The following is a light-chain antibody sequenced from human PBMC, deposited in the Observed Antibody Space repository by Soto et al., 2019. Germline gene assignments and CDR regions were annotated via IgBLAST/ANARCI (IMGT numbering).Light chain of an antibody. Sequence: AIRMTQSPSSFSASTGDRVTITCRASQGISSYLAWYQQKPRKAPKLLICAASTLQSGVPSRFSGSGSGTDFTLTISCLQSEDFATYYCQQYYSNPLTFGGGTKVEIK. CDR1: QGISSY. CDR3: QQYYSNPLT. CDR2: AAS. J-gene: IGKJ4*01. V-gene: IGKV1-8*01.